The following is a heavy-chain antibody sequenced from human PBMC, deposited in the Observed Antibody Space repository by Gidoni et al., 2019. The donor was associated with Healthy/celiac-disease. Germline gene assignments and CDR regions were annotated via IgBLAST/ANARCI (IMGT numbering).Heavy chain of an antibody. CDR3: ARGGDIVGATDAFDI. V-gene: IGHV3-33*01. D-gene: IGHD1-26*01. CDR2: IWYDGSNK. J-gene: IGHJ3*02. CDR1: GFTFSSYG. Sequence: QAQLVESAGGVVQPGRSLRLSCAASGFTFSSYGMHCVRQAPGKGLEWVAVIWYDGSNKYYADSVKGRFTISRDNSKNTLYLQMNSLRAEDTAVYYCARGGDIVGATDAFDIWGQGTMVTVSS.